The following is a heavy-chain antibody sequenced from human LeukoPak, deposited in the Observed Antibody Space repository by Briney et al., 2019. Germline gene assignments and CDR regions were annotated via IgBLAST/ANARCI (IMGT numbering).Heavy chain of an antibody. Sequence: GASVKVSCKASGYTFINYDFNWVRQATGQGLEWMGWMNPNSGATGYAQKFQGRVTMTRDTSINTAYMELSSLRSEDTAVYYCARWLVRGSRSSHFDYWGQGTLVTVSS. CDR2: MNPNSGAT. V-gene: IGHV1-8*01. J-gene: IGHJ4*02. D-gene: IGHD6-6*01. CDR1: GYTFINYD. CDR3: ARWLVRGSRSSHFDY.